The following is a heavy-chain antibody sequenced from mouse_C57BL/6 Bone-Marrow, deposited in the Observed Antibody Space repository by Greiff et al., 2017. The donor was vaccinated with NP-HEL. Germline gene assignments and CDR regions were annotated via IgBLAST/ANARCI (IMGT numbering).Heavy chain of an antibody. CDR1: GYTFTSYW. V-gene: IGHV1-55*01. Sequence: QVQLQQPGAELVKPGASVKMSCKASGYTFTSYWLTWVKQRPGQGLEWIGDIYPGSGSTNYNEKFKSKATLTVDTSSSTAYMQLSSLTSEDSAVYYCARNYGSSWYFDVGGTGTTVTVSS. D-gene: IGHD1-1*01. J-gene: IGHJ1*03. CDR2: IYPGSGST. CDR3: ARNYGSSWYFDV.